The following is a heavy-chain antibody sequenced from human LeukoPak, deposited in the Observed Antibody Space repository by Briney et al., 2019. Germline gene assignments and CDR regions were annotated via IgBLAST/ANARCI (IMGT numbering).Heavy chain of an antibody. D-gene: IGHD6-13*01. J-gene: IGHJ4*02. V-gene: IGHV6-1*01. CDR2: PYDRDKRYN. Sequence: SQTLSLTCAISGDSFSSNSAAWNWIRQSPSRGLEWLGRPYDRDKRYNDYAVSVKSRITINPDTSKNQFSLQLNSVTPEDTAVYYCARGLRYSSSWSLYYFDYWGQGTLVTVSS. CDR1: GDSFSSNSAA. CDR3: ARGLRYSSSWSLYYFDY.